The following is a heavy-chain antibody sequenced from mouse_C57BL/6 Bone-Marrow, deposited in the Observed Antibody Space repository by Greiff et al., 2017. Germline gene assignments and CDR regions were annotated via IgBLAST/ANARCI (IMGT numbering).Heavy chain of an antibody. CDR1: GYTFTSSG. Sequence: QVHVKQSGAELARPGASVKLSCKASGYTFTSSGISWVKQRPGQGLAWIGVISPRIGNTYYNEKFKGKATPTADKSSSTAYMELRSLTSEDSAVYFCARRSTTVNYGGQGTTLTVSS. J-gene: IGHJ2*01. CDR3: ARRSTTVNY. CDR2: ISPRIGNT. D-gene: IGHD1-1*01. V-gene: IGHV1-81*01.